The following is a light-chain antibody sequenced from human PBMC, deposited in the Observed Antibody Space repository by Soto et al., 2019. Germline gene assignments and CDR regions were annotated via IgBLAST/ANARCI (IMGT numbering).Light chain of an antibody. Sequence: EIVMTQSPATLSVSPGERATLSCRASQSVSSNLAWYQQKPGQAPRLLIYGASTRAPGIPARFSGSGSGTEFTLTISSLQSEDFAVYSCQQYNNWPPLTFGGGTKVEIK. CDR1: QSVSSN. CDR2: GAS. J-gene: IGKJ4*01. V-gene: IGKV3-15*01. CDR3: QQYNNWPPLT.